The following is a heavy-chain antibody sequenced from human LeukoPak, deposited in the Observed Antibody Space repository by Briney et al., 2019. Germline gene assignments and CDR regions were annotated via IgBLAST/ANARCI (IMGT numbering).Heavy chain of an antibody. CDR2: IYHSGST. CDR1: GGSFSGYY. V-gene: IGHV4-34*01. D-gene: IGHD3-10*01. CDR3: ARGTVGFGEITFDY. J-gene: IGHJ4*02. Sequence: PSETLSLTCAVYGGSFSGYYWSWIRQPPGKGLEWIGYIYHSGSTYYNPSLKSRVTISVDRSKNQFSLKLSSVTAADTAVYYCARGTVGFGEITFDYWGQGTLVTVSS.